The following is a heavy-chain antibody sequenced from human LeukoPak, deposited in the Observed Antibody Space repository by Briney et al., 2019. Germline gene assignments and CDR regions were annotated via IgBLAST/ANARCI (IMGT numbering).Heavy chain of an antibody. J-gene: IGHJ4*02. CDR1: GGSISPYY. D-gene: IGHD3-3*01. Sequence: SETLSLTCTVSGGSISPYYWGWIRQPPGKGLEWIGIIHYSGSTDYNPSLKSRVTISLDTSKNQFSVKLSSVSAADTAVYYCARGWSGYYYFDYWGQGTLVPVFS. V-gene: IGHV4-59*01. CDR2: IHYSGST. CDR3: ARGWSGYYYFDY.